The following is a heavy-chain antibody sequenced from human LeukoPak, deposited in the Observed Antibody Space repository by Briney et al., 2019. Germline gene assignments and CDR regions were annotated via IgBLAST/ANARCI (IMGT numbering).Heavy chain of an antibody. CDR2: ITSSGSTI. V-gene: IGHV3-48*01. J-gene: IGHJ4*02. Sequence: GGSLRLSCAASGFTFSSFIMNWVRQAPGKGLEWVSYITSSGSTIYYADSVKGRFTISRDNAKNSLYLQMNSLRAEDTAVYYCARRRGDSSSWSYFDYWGQGTLVTVSS. CDR1: GFTFSSFI. CDR3: ARRRGDSSSWSYFDY. D-gene: IGHD6-13*01.